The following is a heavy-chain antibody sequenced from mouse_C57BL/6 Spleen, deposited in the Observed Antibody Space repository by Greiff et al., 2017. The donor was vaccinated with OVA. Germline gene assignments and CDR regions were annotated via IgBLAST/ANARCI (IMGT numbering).Heavy chain of an antibody. V-gene: IGHV5-15*01. D-gene: IGHD2-4*01. J-gene: IGHJ1*03. CDR2: ISNLAYSI. Sequence: EVKVVESGGGLVQPGGSLKLSCAASGFTFSDYGMAWVRQAPRKGPEWVAFISNLAYSIYYADTVTGRFTISRENAKNTLYLEMSSLRSEDTAMYYCARDYGWYFDVWGTGTTVTVSS. CDR1: GFTFSDYG. CDR3: ARDYGWYFDV.